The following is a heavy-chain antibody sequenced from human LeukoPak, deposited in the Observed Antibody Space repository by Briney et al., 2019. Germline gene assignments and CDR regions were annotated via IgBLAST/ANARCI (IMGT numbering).Heavy chain of an antibody. CDR3: ARFGGYCSSTSCPSNAFDT. CDR1: GGSISSGGYY. CDR2: IYYSGST. Sequence: SETLSLTCTVSGGSISSGGYYWSWIRQHPGKGLEWIGYIYYSGSTYYNPSLKSRVTISVDTSKNQFSLKLSSVTAADTAVYYCARFGGYCSSTSCPSNAFDTWGQGTMVTVSS. V-gene: IGHV4-31*03. J-gene: IGHJ3*02. D-gene: IGHD2-2*01.